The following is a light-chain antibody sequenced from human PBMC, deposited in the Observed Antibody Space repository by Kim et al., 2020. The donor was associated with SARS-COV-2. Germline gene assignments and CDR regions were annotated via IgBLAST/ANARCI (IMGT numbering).Light chain of an antibody. CDR2: EVS. CDR3: QQYGTLPRT. V-gene: IGKV1-33*01. CDR1: RGGSHC. Sequence: AAVGDRVTISCQASRGGSHCLDWYQQKPGKAPTLLMYEVSNLRSGVPTRFSGSGSGTDFSLTITGLQPEDTGTYYCQQYGTLPRTFGQGTKVDIK. J-gene: IGKJ1*01.